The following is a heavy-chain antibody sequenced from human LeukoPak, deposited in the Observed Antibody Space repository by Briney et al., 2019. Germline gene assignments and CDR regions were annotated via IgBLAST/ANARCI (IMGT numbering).Heavy chain of an antibody. Sequence: GGSLRLSCAASGFTFCSFAMHWVRQAPGKGLEYLSAIYSDGSRTYYADSVKGRFTISRDNSKNTLCFEMSSLRVEDTAVYYCVKSPGSGWPVWGQGTLLTVSS. D-gene: IGHD6-19*01. CDR2: IYSDGSRT. V-gene: IGHV3-64D*06. J-gene: IGHJ4*02. CDR1: GFTFCSFA. CDR3: VKSPGSGWPV.